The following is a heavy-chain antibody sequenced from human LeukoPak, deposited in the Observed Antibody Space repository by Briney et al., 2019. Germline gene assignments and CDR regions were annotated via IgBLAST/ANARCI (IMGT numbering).Heavy chain of an antibody. V-gene: IGHV4-34*01. CDR2: INHSEST. D-gene: IGHD3-3*01. CDR3: ARAQYDFWNGYSNWFDP. Sequence: SETLSLTCAVYGGSFSGYYWSWLRQPPGKGLEWMGEINHSESTNYNPSLKSRVTISVDTSKNQFSLKLSSVTAADTAVYYCARAQYDFWNGYSNWFDPWGQGTLVTVSS. J-gene: IGHJ5*02. CDR1: GGSFSGYY.